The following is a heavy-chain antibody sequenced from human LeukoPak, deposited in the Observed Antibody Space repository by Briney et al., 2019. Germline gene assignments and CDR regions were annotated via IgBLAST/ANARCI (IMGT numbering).Heavy chain of an antibody. D-gene: IGHD6-13*01. CDR2: ISYDGSNK. CDR1: GFTFSSYA. CDR3: AKSPAAAGNY. J-gene: IGHJ4*02. Sequence: PGGSLRLSCAASGFTFSSYAMSWVRQAPGKGLEWVAVISYDGSNKYYADSVKGRFTISRDNSKNTLYLQMNSLRAEDTAVYYCAKSPAAAGNYWGQGTLVTVSS. V-gene: IGHV3-30*18.